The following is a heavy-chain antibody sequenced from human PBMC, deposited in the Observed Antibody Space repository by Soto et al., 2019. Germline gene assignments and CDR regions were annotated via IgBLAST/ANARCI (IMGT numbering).Heavy chain of an antibody. Sequence: GASVKVSCKASGYTFTSYGISWVRQAPGQGLEWMGWISAYNGNTNYAQKLQGRVTMTTDTSTSTAYMELRSLRSDDTAVYYCARGGPYCSGGSCYLHYFDYWGQGTLVTVSS. CDR2: ISAYNGNT. J-gene: IGHJ4*02. CDR1: GYTFTSYG. CDR3: ARGGPYCSGGSCYLHYFDY. D-gene: IGHD2-15*01. V-gene: IGHV1-18*01.